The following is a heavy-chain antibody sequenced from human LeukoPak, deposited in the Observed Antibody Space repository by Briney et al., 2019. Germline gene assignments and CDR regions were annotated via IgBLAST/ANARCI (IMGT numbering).Heavy chain of an antibody. D-gene: IGHD1-14*01. V-gene: IGHV3-11*06. CDR1: GFTFSDYY. J-gene: IGHJ4*02. CDR2: ISSSSSYT. CDR3: VRSPDGFDY. Sequence: GGSLRLSCAASGFTFSDYYMSWIRQAPGKGLEWVSYISSSSSYTNYADSVKGRSTISRDNAKNSLYLQMNSLRVEDTAVYYCVRSPDGFDYWGQGTLVSVSS.